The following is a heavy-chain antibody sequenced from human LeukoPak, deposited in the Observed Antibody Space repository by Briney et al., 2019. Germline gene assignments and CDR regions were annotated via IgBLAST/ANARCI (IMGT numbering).Heavy chain of an antibody. V-gene: IGHV1-2*02. Sequence: GASVKVSCKASGYTFTGYYMHWVRQAPGQGLEWMGWINPNSGGTNYAQKFQGRVTMTRDTSTSTVYMELNSLRSDDTAVYYCARGARREVTMIDGAWGQGTLVTVSS. CDR2: INPNSGGT. CDR1: GYTFTGYY. D-gene: IGHD3-22*01. CDR3: ARGARREVTMIDGA. J-gene: IGHJ4*02.